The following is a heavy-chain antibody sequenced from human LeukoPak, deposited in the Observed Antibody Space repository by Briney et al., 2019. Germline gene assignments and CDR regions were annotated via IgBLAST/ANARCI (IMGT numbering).Heavy chain of an antibody. CDR1: GFPFDEYG. J-gene: IGHJ4*02. Sequence: GRSLRLSCAASGFPFDEYGMHWVRQAPGKGLEWVSGISWNSGNVVYAHSVKGRFTISRDNSKNTLYLQMNSLRAEDTAVYYCARDSPTNYDSSGYYHEGDYFDYWGQGTLVTVSS. CDR3: ARDSPTNYDSSGYYHEGDYFDY. D-gene: IGHD3-22*01. V-gene: IGHV3-9*01. CDR2: ISWNSGNV.